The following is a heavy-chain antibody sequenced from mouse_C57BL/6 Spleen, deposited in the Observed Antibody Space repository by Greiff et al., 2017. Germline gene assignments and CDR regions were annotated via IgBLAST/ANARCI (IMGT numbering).Heavy chain of an antibody. CDR3: TRGYGNYWMDY. CDR1: GYTFTDYE. CDR2: IDPETGGT. Sequence: QVQLQQSGAELVRPGASVTLSCKASGYTFTDYEMHWVKQTPVHGLEWIGAIDPETGGTAYNQKFKGKAILTADKSSSTAYMELRSLTSEDSAVYYCTRGYGNYWMDYWGQGTSVTVSS. D-gene: IGHD2-10*02. V-gene: IGHV1-15*01. J-gene: IGHJ4*01.